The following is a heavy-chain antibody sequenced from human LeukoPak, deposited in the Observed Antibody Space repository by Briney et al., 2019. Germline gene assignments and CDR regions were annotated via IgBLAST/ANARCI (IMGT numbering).Heavy chain of an antibody. D-gene: IGHD5-18*01. Sequence: GRSLRLSCAASGFTFSSYGMHWVRQAPGKGLEWVAVIWYDGSNKYYADSVKGRFTISRDNSKNTLYLQMNSLRAEDTAVYYCARAVDTAMVTFLGYWGKGTTVTVSS. CDR1: GFTFSSYG. CDR3: ARAVDTAMVTFLGY. J-gene: IGHJ6*04. CDR2: IWYDGSNK. V-gene: IGHV3-33*01.